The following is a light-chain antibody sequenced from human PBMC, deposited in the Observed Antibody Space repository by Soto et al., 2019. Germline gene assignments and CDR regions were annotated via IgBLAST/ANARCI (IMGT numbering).Light chain of an antibody. Sequence: QSALTQPRSVSGSPGQSVTISCTGTSSDVGAYNYVSWYQQHPAKAPNLMIYDVSKRPSGVPDRFSGSKSGNTASLTISGLQAQDEGDYYCCSYTNSAYVFGTGNKATVL. J-gene: IGLJ1*01. V-gene: IGLV2-11*01. CDR1: SSDVGAYNY. CDR3: CSYTNSAYV. CDR2: DVS.